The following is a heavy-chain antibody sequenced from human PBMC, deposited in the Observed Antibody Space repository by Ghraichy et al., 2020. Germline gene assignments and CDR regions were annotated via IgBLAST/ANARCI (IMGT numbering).Heavy chain of an antibody. J-gene: IGHJ3*02. CDR1: GFTFSSYA. V-gene: IGHV3-30-3*01. CDR3: ARDKGGWLWLPWGAFDI. CDR2: ISYDGSNK. Sequence: GESLNISCAASGFTFSSYAMHWVRQAPGKGLEWVAVISYDGSNKYYADSVKGRFTISRDNSKNTLYLQMNSLRAEDTAVYYCARDKGGWLWLPWGAFDIWGQGTMVTVSS. D-gene: IGHD5-18*01.